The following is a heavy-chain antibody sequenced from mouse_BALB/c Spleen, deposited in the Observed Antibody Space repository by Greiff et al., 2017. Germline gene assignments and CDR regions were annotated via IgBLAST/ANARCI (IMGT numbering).Heavy chain of an antibody. CDR2: IYPGNVNT. CDR3: ARRNYAMDY. V-gene: IGHV1S56*01. CDR1: GYTFTSYY. Sequence: VKLMESGPELVKPGASVRISCKASGYTFTSYYIHWVKQKPGQGLEWIGWIYPGNVNTKYNEKFKGKATLTADKSSSTAYMQLSSLTSEDSAVYFCARRNYAMDYWGQGTSVTVSS. J-gene: IGHJ4*01.